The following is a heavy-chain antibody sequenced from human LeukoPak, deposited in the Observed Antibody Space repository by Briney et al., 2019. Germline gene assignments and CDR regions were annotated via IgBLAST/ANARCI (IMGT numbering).Heavy chain of an antibody. D-gene: IGHD3-3*01. V-gene: IGHV3-21*01. CDR2: ISSSSTYI. CDR1: GFTFSSHS. CDR3: ARAPAMILRPNYMDV. Sequence: GGSLRLSCAASGFTFSSHSMNWVRQAPGKGLEWVSFISSSSTYIYYADSMKGRFTISRDDAKSSLYLQMNSLRAEDTAVYYCARAPAMILRPNYMDVWGKGTTVTVSS. J-gene: IGHJ6*03.